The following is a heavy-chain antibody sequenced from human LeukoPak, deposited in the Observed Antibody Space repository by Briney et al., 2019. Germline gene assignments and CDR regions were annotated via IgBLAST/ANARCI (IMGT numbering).Heavy chain of an antibody. CDR1: GFTFSSYA. D-gene: IGHD3-10*01. CDR2: ISGSGGST. CDR3: AKVLGGFGELYQY. J-gene: IGHJ4*02. Sequence: GGSLRLSCAASGFTFSSYAMSWVRQALGKGLEWVSAISGSGGSTYYADSVKGRFTISRDNSKNTLYLQMNSLRAEDTAVYYCAKVLGGFGELYQYWGQGTLVTVSS. V-gene: IGHV3-23*01.